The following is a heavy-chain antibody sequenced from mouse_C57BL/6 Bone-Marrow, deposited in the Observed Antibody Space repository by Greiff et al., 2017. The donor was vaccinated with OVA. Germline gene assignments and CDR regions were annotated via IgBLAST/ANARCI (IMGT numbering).Heavy chain of an antibody. CDR2: ISDGGSYT. CDR1: GFTFSSYA. CDR3: AREGYGSSSAWFAY. Sequence: EVQLVESGGGLVKPGGSLKLSCAASGFTFSSYAMSWVRQTPEKRLEWVATISDGGSYTYYPDNVKGRFTISRDNAKNNLYLQMSHLKSEDTAMYYCAREGYGSSSAWFAYWGQGTLVTVSA. J-gene: IGHJ3*01. D-gene: IGHD1-1*01. V-gene: IGHV5-4*01.